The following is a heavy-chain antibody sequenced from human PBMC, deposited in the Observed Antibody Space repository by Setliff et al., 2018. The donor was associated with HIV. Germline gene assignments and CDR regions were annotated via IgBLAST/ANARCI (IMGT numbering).Heavy chain of an antibody. CDR2: ILPLFGTP. CDR1: GGIFSRFA. CDR3: ASAAGAVPTTAPYGDYYYYFYMDV. V-gene: IGHV1-69*05. D-gene: IGHD1-1*01. J-gene: IGHJ6*03. Sequence: SVKVSCKASGGIFSRFAFSWVRQAPGQGLEWMGGILPLFGTPHYAQKFQGRVTITTDESTNTVYMELYSLTSEDTAIYYCASAAGAVPTTAPYGDYYYYFYMDVWGKGTTVTVSS.